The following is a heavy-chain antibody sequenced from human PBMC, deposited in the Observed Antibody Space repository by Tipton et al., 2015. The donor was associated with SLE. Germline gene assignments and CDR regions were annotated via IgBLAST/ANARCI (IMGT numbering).Heavy chain of an antibody. CDR3: ARESGSYPGHLDD. CDR2: IRFDGVTT. D-gene: IGHD1-26*01. V-gene: IGHV3-30*02. J-gene: IGHJ4*02. CDR1: GFSFSSYG. Sequence: SLRLSCAASGFSFSSYGMHWVRQAPGKGLEWVTFIRFDGVTTYYADSVRGRFTTSRDNSENTLYLQMNSLRVEDTAVYYCARESGSYPGHLDDWGQGSLVTVSS.